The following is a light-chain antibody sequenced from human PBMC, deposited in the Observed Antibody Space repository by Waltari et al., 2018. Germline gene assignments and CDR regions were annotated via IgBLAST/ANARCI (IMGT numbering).Light chain of an antibody. V-gene: IGKV3-20*01. CDR3: QMYVRLPVT. CDR2: AAS. CDR1: ESISKY. J-gene: IGKJ1*01. Sequence: DIVLTQSPGTLSLSPGDRATLSCRASESISKYLAWYQQRPGQAPRLLISAASNRATGVPDRFSGSGSGTDFSLTISRLEPEDFAVYYCQMYVRLPVTFGQGTKVEIK.